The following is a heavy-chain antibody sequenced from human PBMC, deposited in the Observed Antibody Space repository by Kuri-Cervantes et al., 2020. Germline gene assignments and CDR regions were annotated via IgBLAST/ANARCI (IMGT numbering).Heavy chain of an antibody. V-gene: IGHV3-23*01. J-gene: IGHJ4*02. D-gene: IGHD7-27*01. CDR3: AKRTAEGGSFDY. Sequence: GGSLRLSCAASGFTFINYAMNWVRQTPGKGPEWVSAVSRSGSSTFYADSVKGRFTISRDNSRNTMDLQMNSLRAEDTAVYYCAKRTAEGGSFDYWGQGTLVTVSS. CDR1: GFTFINYA. CDR2: VSRSGSST.